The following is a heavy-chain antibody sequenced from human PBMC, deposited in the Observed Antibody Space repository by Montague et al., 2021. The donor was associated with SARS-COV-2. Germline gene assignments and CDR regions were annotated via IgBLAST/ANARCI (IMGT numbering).Heavy chain of an antibody. D-gene: IGHD3-22*01. Sequence: SETLSLTCSVYGDSISNHNWGRIGRPPGKRPVRSVYITDRGDSKKNTSLKSPVTISADTPKNQFSLWLSTVTAADTAVYYCARISRNSGFVGVFDIWGQGTLVTVSS. V-gene: IGHV4-59*11. J-gene: IGHJ3*02. CDR2: ITDRGDS. CDR1: GDSISNHN. CDR3: ARISRNSGFVGVFDI.